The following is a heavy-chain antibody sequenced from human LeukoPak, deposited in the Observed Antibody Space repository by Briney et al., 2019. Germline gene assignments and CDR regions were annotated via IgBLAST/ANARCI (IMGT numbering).Heavy chain of an antibody. CDR3: AGVDRVLDILSGYPYYFDY. Sequence: GPLRLSCAASGFTFSNAWMSWVRQAPGKGLQWVGRIYPSGSTNYNPSLKSRVTMSVDTSKNQFSLKLSSVTAADTPVYYCAGVDRVLDILSGYPYYFDYWGQGTLVTVSS. CDR2: IYPSGST. CDR1: GFTFSNAW. J-gene: IGHJ4*02. V-gene: IGHV4-59*10. D-gene: IGHD3-9*01.